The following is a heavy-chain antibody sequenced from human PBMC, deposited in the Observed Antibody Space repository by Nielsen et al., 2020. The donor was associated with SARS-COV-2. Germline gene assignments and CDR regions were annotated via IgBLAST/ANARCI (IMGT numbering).Heavy chain of an antibody. V-gene: IGHV1-46*01. CDR2: INPSGGST. Sequence: WVRQAPGQGLEWMGIINPSGGSTSYAQKFQGRVTMIRDTSTSTVYMELSSLRSEDTAVYYCARVGKQTYDILTGYYIAFPDYYGMDVWGQGTTVTVSS. CDR3: ARVGKQTYDILTGYYIAFPDYYGMDV. D-gene: IGHD3-9*01. J-gene: IGHJ6*02.